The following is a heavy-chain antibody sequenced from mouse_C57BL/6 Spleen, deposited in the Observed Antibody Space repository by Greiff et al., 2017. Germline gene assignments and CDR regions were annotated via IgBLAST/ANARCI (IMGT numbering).Heavy chain of an antibody. Sequence: VQLQQSGAELVMPGASVKLSCKASGYTFTSYWMHWVKQRPGQGLEWIGEIDPSDSYTNNNQKFKGKSTLTVDKSSSTAYMQLSSLTSEDSAVYYCARGNWDEGYAMDYWGQGTSVTVSS. CDR3: ARGNWDEGYAMDY. V-gene: IGHV1-69*01. J-gene: IGHJ4*01. D-gene: IGHD4-1*01. CDR2: IDPSDSYT. CDR1: GYTFTSYW.